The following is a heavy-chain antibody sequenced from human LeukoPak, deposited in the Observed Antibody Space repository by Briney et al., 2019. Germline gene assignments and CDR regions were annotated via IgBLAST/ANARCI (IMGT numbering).Heavy chain of an antibody. CDR2: INPSGGST. Sequence: GASVKVSCKASGYTFNNHYMYWVRQVPGRGLEWMGVINPSGGSTSYAQKFQGRVTMTRDTSTRTVYMEVNSLRSEDTAVYYCARQGTYSSAIGMGYWGQGTLVTVSS. D-gene: IGHD6-19*01. V-gene: IGHV1-46*02. J-gene: IGHJ4*02. CDR1: GYTFNNHY. CDR3: ARQGTYSSAIGMGY.